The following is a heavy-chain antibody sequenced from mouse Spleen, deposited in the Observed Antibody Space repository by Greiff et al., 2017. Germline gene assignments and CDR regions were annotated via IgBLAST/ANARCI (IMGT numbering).Heavy chain of an antibody. CDR3: ARPLTTAYYFDY. Sequence: EVKLVESGGGLVKPGGSLKLSCAASGFTFSSYAMSWVRQTPEKRLEWVATISSGGSYTYYPDSVKGRFTISRDNAKNTLYLQMSSLRSEDTAMYYCARPLTTAYYFDYWGQGTTLTVSS. CDR1: GFTFSSYA. J-gene: IGHJ2*01. CDR2: ISSGGSYT. D-gene: IGHD1-2*01. V-gene: IGHV5-9-1*01.